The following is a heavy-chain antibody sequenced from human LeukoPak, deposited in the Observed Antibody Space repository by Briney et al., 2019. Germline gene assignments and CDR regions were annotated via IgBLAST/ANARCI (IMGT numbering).Heavy chain of an antibody. CDR1: GGSFSGYY. V-gene: IGHV4-34*01. J-gene: IGHJ4*02. D-gene: IGHD2-15*01. CDR3: ARGLRSGGSCYGN. Sequence: SETPSLICAVYGGSFSGYYWSWMRQPPGKGLEWSGEINHSGSTNYNPSLKSRITISVDTSNNQFFVKVGAVTAADPAVYYCARGLRSGGSCYGNWGQGTLVTVSS. CDR2: INHSGST.